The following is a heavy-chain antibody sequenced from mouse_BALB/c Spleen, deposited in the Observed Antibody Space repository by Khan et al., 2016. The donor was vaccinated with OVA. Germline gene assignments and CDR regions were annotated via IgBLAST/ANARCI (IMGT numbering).Heavy chain of an antibody. CDR3: ARDGSRYNYAMDY. CDR2: ISYSGST. J-gene: IGHJ4*01. CDR1: GYSITSDYA. D-gene: IGHD2-3*01. V-gene: IGHV3-2*02. Sequence: EVELVESGPGLVKPSRSLSLTCTVTGYSITSDYAWNWIRQFPGNKLEWMGYISYSGSTNYNPSLKSRISITRDTSKNQIFLQLNSVTTEDTATYYCARDGSRYNYAMDYWGQGTSVTVSS.